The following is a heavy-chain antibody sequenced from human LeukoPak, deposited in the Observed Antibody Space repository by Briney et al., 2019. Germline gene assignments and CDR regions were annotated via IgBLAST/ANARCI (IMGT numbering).Heavy chain of an antibody. CDR2: ISYDGSNK. D-gene: IGHD6-13*01. CDR3: AKGIRSSWTLNWFDP. Sequence: GGSLRLSCAASGFTFSSYGMHWVRQAPGKGLEWVAVISYDGSNKYYADSVKGRFTISRDNSKNTLYLQMNSLRVEDTAVYYCAKGIRSSWTLNWFDPWGQGTLVTVSS. CDR1: GFTFSSYG. J-gene: IGHJ5*02. V-gene: IGHV3-30*18.